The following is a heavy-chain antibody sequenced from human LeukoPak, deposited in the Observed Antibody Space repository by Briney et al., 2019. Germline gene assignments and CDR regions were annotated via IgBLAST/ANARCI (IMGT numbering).Heavy chain of an antibody. D-gene: IGHD3-3*01. CDR3: SKSGSGCNLDC. CDR2: ISSSGGNT. Sequence: GWSLRLSCAASGFTFSTYGMGGVRQAPGRGRAWVSGISSSGGNTYYAGCEWGRSIISSENSRNALSVQRNSLPDDDRPGYFCSKSGSGCNLDCWGQRTLVTVSS. J-gene: IGHJ4*02. CDR1: GFTFSTYG. V-gene: IGHV3-23*01.